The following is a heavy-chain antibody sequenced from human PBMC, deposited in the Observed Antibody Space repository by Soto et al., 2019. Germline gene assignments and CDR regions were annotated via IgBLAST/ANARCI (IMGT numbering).Heavy chain of an antibody. CDR1: GFTFSSYG. V-gene: IGHV3-33*01. J-gene: IGHJ4*02. CDR2: IWYDGSNK. D-gene: IGHD2-2*01. CDR3: ARPPQDIVVVPAVMPAYFDY. Sequence: GGSLRLSCAASGFTFSSYGMHWVRQAPGKGLEWVAVIWYDGSNKYYADSVKGRFTISRDNSKNTLYLQMNSLRAEDTAVYYCARPPQDIVVVPAVMPAYFDYWGQGTLATVS.